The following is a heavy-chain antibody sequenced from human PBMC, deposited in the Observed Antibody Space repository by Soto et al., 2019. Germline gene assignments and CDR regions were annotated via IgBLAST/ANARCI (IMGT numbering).Heavy chain of an antibody. V-gene: IGHV5-51*01. D-gene: IGHD3-9*01. Sequence: GESLKISCKGSGYSFTSYKIGWVRQMAGKGLEWMGIIYPGDSDTRYSPSFQGQVTISADKSTSTAYLQWSSLKAADTAMYYCARHATYYDTLSGYYFDYWGQGTLVTVSS. J-gene: IGHJ4*02. CDR3: ARHATYYDTLSGYYFDY. CDR1: GYSFTSYK. CDR2: IYPGDSDT.